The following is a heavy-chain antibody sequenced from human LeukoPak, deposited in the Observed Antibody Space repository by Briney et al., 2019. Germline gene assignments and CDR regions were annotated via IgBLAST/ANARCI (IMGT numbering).Heavy chain of an antibody. Sequence: PSETLSLTCTVSGGSISSYYWSWIRQPPGKGLEWIGYIYSRGLTRGSTNYNPSLKSRVTISVDTSKNQFSLKLSSVTAADTAVYFCARAVGATKGWFDYWGQGTLVTVSS. V-gene: IGHV4-59*01. D-gene: IGHD1-26*01. CDR1: GGSISSYY. CDR2: IYSRGLTRGST. J-gene: IGHJ4*02. CDR3: ARAVGATKGWFDY.